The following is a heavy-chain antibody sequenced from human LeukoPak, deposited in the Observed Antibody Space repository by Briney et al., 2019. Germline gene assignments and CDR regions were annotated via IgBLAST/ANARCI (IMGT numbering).Heavy chain of an antibody. V-gene: IGHV2-5*02. CDR3: TTYYYDSSGYPYFDY. CDR1: GFSLSTSGVG. D-gene: IGHD3-22*01. CDR2: IYWDDDK. Sequence: ESGPTLVNPTQTLTLTCTFSGFSLSTSGVGVGWIRQPPGKALEWLAFIYWDDDKRYSPSLKSRLTITKDTSKNQVVLTMTNMDPVDTATYYCTTYYYDSSGYPYFDYWGQGTLVTVSS. J-gene: IGHJ4*02.